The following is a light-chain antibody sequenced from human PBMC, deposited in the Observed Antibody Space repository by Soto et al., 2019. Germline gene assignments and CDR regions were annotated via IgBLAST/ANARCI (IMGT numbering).Light chain of an antibody. CDR3: QSYDSRLSGSGV. CDR2: GNN. CDR1: SSNIGAGYD. Sequence: QSVLTQPPSVSGAPGQRVTISCTGSSSNIGAGYDVHWYQQLPGTAPKLLIYGNNNRPSGVPDRFSGSKSGTSASLAITGLQAEDEGEYYCQSYDSRLSGSGVFGGGTKLTVL. J-gene: IGLJ2*01. V-gene: IGLV1-40*01.